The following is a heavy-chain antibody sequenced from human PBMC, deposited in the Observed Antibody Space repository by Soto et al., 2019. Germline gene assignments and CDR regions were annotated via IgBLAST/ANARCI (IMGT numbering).Heavy chain of an antibody. V-gene: IGHV3-33*01. CDR2: IWYDGSNK. CDR3: AREPLRRGGEFDY. CDR1: GFTFSSYG. J-gene: IGHJ4*02. D-gene: IGHD3-10*01. Sequence: QVQLVESGGGVVQHGRSLRLYCAASGFTFSSYGRHWVRQDPGKGLEWVAVIWYDGSNKYYADSVKGRFTISRDNSKNTLYLQMNSLRAEDTAVYYCAREPLRRGGEFDYWGQGTLVTFSS.